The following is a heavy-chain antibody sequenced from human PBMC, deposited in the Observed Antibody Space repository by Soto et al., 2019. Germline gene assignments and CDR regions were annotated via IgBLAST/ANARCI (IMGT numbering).Heavy chain of an antibody. CDR1: GGSISTSDYY. J-gene: IGHJ4*02. CDR2: IYYSGST. D-gene: IGHD5-18*01. V-gene: IGHV4-39*07. CDR3: ARRIHLWPITYYFDY. Sequence: SETLSLTCTVSGGSISTSDYYWGWIRQPPGKGLEWIGSIYYSGSTYYNPSLKSRVTMSEDTSKNQFSLKLSSVTAADTAVYYCARRIHLWPITYYFDYWGQGTLVTVSS.